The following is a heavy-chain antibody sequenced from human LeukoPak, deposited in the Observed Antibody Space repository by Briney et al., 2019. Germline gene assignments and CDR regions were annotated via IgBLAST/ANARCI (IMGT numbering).Heavy chain of an antibody. J-gene: IGHJ4*02. CDR2: IYHSGST. CDR1: GGSISSSNW. Sequence: SETLSLTCAVSGGSISSSNWWSWVRQPPGKGLEWIGEIYHSGSTNYNPSLKSRVTISVDKSKNQFSLKLTSVTAADTAVYYCARALGDGYNLGLDYWGQGTLVTVSS. CDR3: ARALGDGYNLGLDY. D-gene: IGHD5-24*01. V-gene: IGHV4-4*02.